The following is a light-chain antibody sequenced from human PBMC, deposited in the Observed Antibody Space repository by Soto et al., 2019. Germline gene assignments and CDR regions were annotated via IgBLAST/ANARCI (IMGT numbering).Light chain of an antibody. Sequence: EIVVTQSPGILSVSPGDRATLSCRASQSVGRNLAWYQQKPGQAPTLLIYAASTRATGLPARFSGSGSGTDFTLTISSLQSEDFADYYCQEYSKWPLFTFGPGTRVDIK. CDR2: AAS. CDR1: QSVGRN. V-gene: IGKV3-15*01. CDR3: QEYSKWPLFT. J-gene: IGKJ3*01.